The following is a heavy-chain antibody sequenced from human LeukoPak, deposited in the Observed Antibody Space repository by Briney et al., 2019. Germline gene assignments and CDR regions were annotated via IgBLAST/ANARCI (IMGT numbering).Heavy chain of an antibody. V-gene: IGHV6-1*01. CDR2: TYYRSKWSN. Sequence: SQTLSLTCGISGDSVTNSTATWNWIRQSPSRGLEWLGRTYYRSKWSNDYAVSVKSRITINPDTSKNQFSLQLNSVTPEDTAVYYCARGIADSTVHYYAENWGDRTLGTVSS. D-gene: IGHD3-22*01. CDR3: ARGIADSTVHYYAEN. CDR1: GDSVTNSTAT. J-gene: IGHJ4*03.